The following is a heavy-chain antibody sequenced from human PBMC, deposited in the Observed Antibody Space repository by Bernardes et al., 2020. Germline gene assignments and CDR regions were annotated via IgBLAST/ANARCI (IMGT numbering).Heavy chain of an antibody. D-gene: IGHD1-1*01. CDR3: TRNKELQHLQRGWFDA. CDR2: VSLYNGKK. Sequence: ASVKVSCKAYGYPFSTDGIAWVRQAPGQGLEWMGWVSLYNGKKEYAQKVQGRVTITTDRATNTVHMELRSLGYDDTALYYCTRNKELQHLQRGWFDAWGLGTLVTVSS. V-gene: IGHV1-18*04. CDR1: GYPFSTDG. J-gene: IGHJ5*02.